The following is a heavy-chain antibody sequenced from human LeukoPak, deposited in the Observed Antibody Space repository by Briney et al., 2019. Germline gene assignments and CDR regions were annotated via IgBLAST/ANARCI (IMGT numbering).Heavy chain of an antibody. CDR3: ARDIVVVPAASGDVWFDP. CDR2: IRYDGSNK. D-gene: IGHD2-2*01. J-gene: IGHJ5*02. V-gene: IGHV3-30*02. Sequence: GGSLRLSCAASGFTFSSYGMHWVRQAPGKGLEWVAFIRYDGSNKYYADSVKGRFTISRDNSKNTLYLQMNSLRAEDTAVYYCARDIVVVPAASGDVWFDPWGQGTLVTVSS. CDR1: GFTFSSYG.